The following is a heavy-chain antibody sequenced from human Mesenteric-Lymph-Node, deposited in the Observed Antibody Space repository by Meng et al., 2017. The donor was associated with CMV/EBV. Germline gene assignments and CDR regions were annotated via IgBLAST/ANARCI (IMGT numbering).Heavy chain of an antibody. CDR3: ATVSQDYAFDL. J-gene: IGHJ4*02. CDR1: GGTFTRYA. D-gene: IGHD4-17*01. V-gene: IGHV1-69*04. Sequence: CKASGGTFTRYAVSWVRQAPGQGLEWMGRIIPILRVTHYAQKFQGRVTITADRSTGTAYMEVNSLRSEDTAVYYCATVSQDYAFDLWGQGTLVTVSS. CDR2: IIPILRVT.